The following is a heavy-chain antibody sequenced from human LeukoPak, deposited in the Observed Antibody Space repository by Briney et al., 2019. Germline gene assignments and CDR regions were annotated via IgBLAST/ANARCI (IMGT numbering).Heavy chain of an antibody. V-gene: IGHV4-34*01. J-gene: IGHJ4*02. D-gene: IGHD3-10*01. CDR2: INHSGST. CDR1: GGSFSGYY. Sequence: PSETLSLTCAVYGGSFSGYYWSWIRQPPGKGLEWIGEINHSGSTNYNPSLKSRVTISVDTSKNQFSLKLSSVTAADTAVYYCAREPRLLWFGELLAPHFHFWGQGTLVTVSS. CDR3: AREPRLLWFGELLAPHFHF.